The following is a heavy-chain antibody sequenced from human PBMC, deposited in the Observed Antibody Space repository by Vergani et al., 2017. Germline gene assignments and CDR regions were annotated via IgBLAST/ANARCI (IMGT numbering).Heavy chain of an antibody. Sequence: QVQLVESGGGVVQPGRSLRLSCAASGFTFSSYGMHWVRQAPGKGLEWVAVISYDGSNKYYAASVKGRFTISRDNSKNTLYLQMNSLGAEDTAVYYCAKTLVDTAPDYYYYYMDVWGKGTTVTVSS. CDR3: AKTLVDTAPDYYYYYMDV. CDR1: GFTFSSYG. V-gene: IGHV3-30*18. D-gene: IGHD5-18*01. J-gene: IGHJ6*03. CDR2: ISYDGSNK.